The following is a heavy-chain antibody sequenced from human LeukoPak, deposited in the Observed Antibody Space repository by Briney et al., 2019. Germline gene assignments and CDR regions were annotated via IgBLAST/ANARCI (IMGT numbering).Heavy chain of an antibody. J-gene: IGHJ4*02. Sequence: SETLSLTCAVSGYSISSGYYWGWIRQPPGKGLEWIGSIYHSGSTYYNPSLKSRVTISVDTSKNQFSLKLSSVTAADTAVYYCARGTIFGVWGQGTLVTVSS. V-gene: IGHV4-38-2*01. CDR2: IYHSGST. D-gene: IGHD3-3*01. CDR3: ARGTIFGV. CDR1: GYSISSGYY.